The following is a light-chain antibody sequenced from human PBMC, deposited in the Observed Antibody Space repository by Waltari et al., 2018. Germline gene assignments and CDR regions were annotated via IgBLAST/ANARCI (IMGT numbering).Light chain of an antibody. Sequence: DIQMTQSPSSLSASLGDRVTITCRASQTISTNLNWYQHRPGKVPKLLICAATFLQSGVPSRFSGSGSGTDFTRTIRSLQPEDFVFYFCQQSYSAPPSFGGGTKVDVK. CDR2: AAT. CDR1: QTISTN. V-gene: IGKV1-39*01. CDR3: QQSYSAPPS. J-gene: IGKJ4*01.